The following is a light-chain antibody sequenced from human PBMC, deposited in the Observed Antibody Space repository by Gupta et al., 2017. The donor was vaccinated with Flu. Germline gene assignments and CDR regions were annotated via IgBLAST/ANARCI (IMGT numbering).Light chain of an antibody. Sequence: EIVLTQSPATMSLSPGERVTLSSRASQSVKNYLAWYQQKPGQAPRLLMYDVSSRAAGIPARFSGSGSGTDFTLVISSLEPEDFAVYYCQQRYSWPLTFGGGTKVDIK. CDR3: QQRYSWPLT. V-gene: IGKV3-11*01. CDR2: DVS. CDR1: QSVKNY. J-gene: IGKJ4*01.